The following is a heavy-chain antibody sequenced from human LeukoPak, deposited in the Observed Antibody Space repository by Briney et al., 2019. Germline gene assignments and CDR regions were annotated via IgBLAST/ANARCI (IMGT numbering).Heavy chain of an antibody. D-gene: IGHD6-13*01. CDR1: GGSISSYY. V-gene: IGHV4-59*01. CDR2: IYYSGST. Sequence: SETLSLTCTVSGGSISSYYWSWIRQPPGKGLEWIGYIYYSGSTNYNPSLKSRVTISVDTSKNQFSLKLSSVTAADTAVYYCARGVAAAGTHHFDYWGQGTLVTVSS. J-gene: IGHJ4*02. CDR3: ARGVAAAGTHHFDY.